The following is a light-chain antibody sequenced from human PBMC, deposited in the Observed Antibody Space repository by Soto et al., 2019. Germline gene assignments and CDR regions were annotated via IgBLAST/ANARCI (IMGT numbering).Light chain of an antibody. CDR3: SPFTSSSTVI. J-gene: IGLJ2*01. CDR2: EVS. CDR1: SSDVGSYNR. Sequence: QSALTQPPSVSGSPGQSVTISCTGTSSDVGSYNRVSWYQQRPGTAPKLMIYEVSNRPSGVPDRFSGSKSGNTASLTISGLQAEDEADYYCSPFTSSSTVIFGGGTKVTVL. V-gene: IGLV2-18*02.